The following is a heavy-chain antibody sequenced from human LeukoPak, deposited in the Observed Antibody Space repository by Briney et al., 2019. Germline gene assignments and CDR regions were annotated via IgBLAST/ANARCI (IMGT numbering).Heavy chain of an antibody. CDR1: GFTFGDYA. CDR3: SRTMIMFGGVIASLDY. D-gene: IGHD3-16*02. J-gene: IGHJ4*02. CDR2: IRSKAYGGTT. Sequence: GGSLRLSCTASGFTFGDYAMSWVRQVPGKGLEWVGFIRSKAYGGTTEYAASVKGRFTILRDDSKSIAYLQMNSQKTEDTAVYYCSRTMIMFGGVIASLDYWGQGTLVTVSS. V-gene: IGHV3-49*04.